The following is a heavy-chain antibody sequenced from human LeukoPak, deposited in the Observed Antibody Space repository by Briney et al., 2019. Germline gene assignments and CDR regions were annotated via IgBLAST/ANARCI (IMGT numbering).Heavy chain of an antibody. D-gene: IGHD2-15*01. J-gene: IGHJ4*02. CDR2: IYHSGST. CDR1: GGSISSGGYS. Sequence: PSETLSLTCAVSGGSISSGGYSWSWIRQPPGKGLEWIGYIYHSGSTYYNPSLKSRVTISVDRSKNQFSLKLGSVTAADTAVYYCARGPLLDYWGQGTLVTVSS. V-gene: IGHV4-30-2*01. CDR3: ARGPLLDY.